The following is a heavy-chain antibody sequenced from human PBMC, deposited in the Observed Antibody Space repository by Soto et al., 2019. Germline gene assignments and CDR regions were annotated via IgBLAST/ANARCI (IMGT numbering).Heavy chain of an antibody. V-gene: IGHV3-11*06. Sequence: PGGSLRLSCAASGFTFSDYFMSWIRQAPGRGLEWVSYISSSSVYTNFADSVKGRFTISRDNTKNSLYLQMNSLRAEDTAVYYCAGSRIVNYYFYGMDVWGQGTTVTVSS. CDR2: ISSSSVYT. CDR3: AGSRIVNYYFYGMDV. D-gene: IGHD3-22*01. J-gene: IGHJ6*02. CDR1: GFTFSDYF.